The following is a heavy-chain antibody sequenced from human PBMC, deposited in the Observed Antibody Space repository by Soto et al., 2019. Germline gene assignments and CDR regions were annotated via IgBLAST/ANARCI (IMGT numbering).Heavy chain of an antibody. Sequence: GGSLRLSCAASGFTFSSYGMHWVRQAPGKGLEWVAVISYDGSNKYYADSVKGRFTISRDNSKNTLYLQMNSLRAEDTAVYYCAKDFSCSGGSCYTNYFDYWGQGTLVTVSS. V-gene: IGHV3-30*18. CDR2: ISYDGSNK. CDR3: AKDFSCSGGSCYTNYFDY. CDR1: GFTFSSYG. J-gene: IGHJ4*02. D-gene: IGHD2-15*01.